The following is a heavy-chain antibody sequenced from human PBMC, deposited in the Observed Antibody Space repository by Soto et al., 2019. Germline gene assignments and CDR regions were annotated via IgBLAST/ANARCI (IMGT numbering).Heavy chain of an antibody. CDR1: GGSISSFY. J-gene: IGHJ6*01. CDR3: ARMTMIVVVTGLDYYYYGMDV. Sequence: PSETLSLTCTVSGGSISSFYWSWIRQPPGKGLEWIGYISYTGSTNYNPSLRSRVTISVDTSKNHFSLNLSSVTAADTAVYYCARMTMIVVVTGLDYYYYGMDVWGQGTTVTVSS. D-gene: IGHD3-22*01. V-gene: IGHV4-59*08. CDR2: ISYTGST.